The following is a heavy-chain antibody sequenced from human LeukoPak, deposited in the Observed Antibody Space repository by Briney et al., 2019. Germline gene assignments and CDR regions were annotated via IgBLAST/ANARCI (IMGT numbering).Heavy chain of an antibody. J-gene: IGHJ4*02. CDR1: GGSISSYY. CDR3: ARDGEMAAFDY. Sequence: SETLPLTCTVSGGSISSYYWSWIRQPPGKGLEWIGYIYYSGSTNYNPSLKSRVTISVDTSKNQFSLKLSSVTAADTAVYYCARDGEMAAFDYWGQGTLVTVSS. V-gene: IGHV4-59*01. CDR2: IYYSGST. D-gene: IGHD5-24*01.